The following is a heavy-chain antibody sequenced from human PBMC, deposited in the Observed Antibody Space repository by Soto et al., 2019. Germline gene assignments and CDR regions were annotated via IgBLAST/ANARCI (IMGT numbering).Heavy chain of an antibody. V-gene: IGHV3-23*01. CDR2: IGVSGDTT. D-gene: IGHD3-10*01. J-gene: IGHJ4*02. CDR3: AKVRRFGELRSLY. CDR1: GFTFSSYA. Sequence: EVQLLESGGGLVQPGGSLRLSCAASGFTFSSYAMSWVRQAPGKGLEWVSAIGVSGDTTYYADSVKGRFTISRDNSKNTLYLLVGSLRAEETAVYYCAKVRRFGELRSLYWGQGTLVTVSS.